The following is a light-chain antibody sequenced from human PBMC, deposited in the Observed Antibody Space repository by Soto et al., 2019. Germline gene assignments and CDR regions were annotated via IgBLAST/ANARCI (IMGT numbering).Light chain of an antibody. CDR1: QSISSW. V-gene: IGKV1-5*03. Sequence: DIQMTQSPSTLSASVGDRVIITCRASQSISSWLAWYQQKPGKAPNLLIYKASSLESGVPSRFSGSGSGTEFTLTISSLQAGDFATYYCKQYDNYPLTFGGGTKVEIK. J-gene: IGKJ4*01. CDR2: KAS. CDR3: KQYDNYPLT.